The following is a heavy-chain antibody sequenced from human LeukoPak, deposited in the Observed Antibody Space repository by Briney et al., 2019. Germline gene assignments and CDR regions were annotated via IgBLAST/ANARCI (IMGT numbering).Heavy chain of an antibody. J-gene: IGHJ5*02. CDR1: GFTVSNNY. CDR2: TYSGGST. V-gene: IGHV3-66*01. CDR3: VRGVGVSRFNYFDP. Sequence: GGSLRLSCAASGFTVSNNYMSWVRQAPGKGLEWVSVTYSGGSTYYADSVKGRFTISRDNSKNTLYLQMNSLRDDDTAVYYCVRGVGVSRFNYFDPWGQGTLVIVSS. D-gene: IGHD6-13*01.